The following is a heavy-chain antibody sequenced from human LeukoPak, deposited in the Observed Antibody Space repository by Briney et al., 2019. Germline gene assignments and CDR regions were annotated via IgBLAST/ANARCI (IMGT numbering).Heavy chain of an antibody. Sequence: GGSLRLSCAASGFTFNNAWMSWVRQAPGKGLEWVGRIKSKTDSGTTDYAAPVKGRFTISRDDSKNTLYLQMNSLKTEDTAVYYCTTMRLGYCSSTSCYEGNWFDPWGQGTLVTVSS. CDR3: TTMRLGYCSSTSCYEGNWFDP. CDR2: IKSKTDSGTT. D-gene: IGHD2-2*01. CDR1: GFTFNNAW. J-gene: IGHJ5*02. V-gene: IGHV3-15*01.